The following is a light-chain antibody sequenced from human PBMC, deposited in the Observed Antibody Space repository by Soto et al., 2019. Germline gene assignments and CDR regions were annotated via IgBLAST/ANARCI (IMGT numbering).Light chain of an antibody. V-gene: IGKV1-27*01. CDR3: QHYDTFSWT. Sequence: DIQMTQSPSSLSASVGDRVAITYRASQDINNYLAWFQQKPGKVPEILIYGASTLQSGVPSTFSGSGSGTEFALTISSVQPDDFATYFCQHYDTFSWTFGQGTKVVIK. CDR1: QDINNY. J-gene: IGKJ1*01. CDR2: GAS.